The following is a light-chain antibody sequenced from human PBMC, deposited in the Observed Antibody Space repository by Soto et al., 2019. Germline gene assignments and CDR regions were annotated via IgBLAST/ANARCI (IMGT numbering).Light chain of an antibody. J-gene: IGLJ3*02. CDR2: EVN. CDR1: STDVSGYNY. Sequence: QSALTQPPSASGSPGHSVTISCTGTSTDVSGYNYVSWYQQHPGKAPKLMIYEVNKRPSGVPDRFSGSKSGNTASLTVSGLQAEDEADYYCSSYGGSNNLVFGGGTKLTVL. CDR3: SSYGGSNNLV. V-gene: IGLV2-8*01.